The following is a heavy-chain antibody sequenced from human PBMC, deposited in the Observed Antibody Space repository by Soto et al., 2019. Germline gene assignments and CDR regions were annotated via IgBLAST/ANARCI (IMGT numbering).Heavy chain of an antibody. Sequence: QITLKESGPTLVKPTQTLTLTCTFTGFSLSTSAVGVGWIRQPPGKALEWLALIYWDDDKRYSPSLKSSLTITKDTSKNQVVLTMTKMDPVDTATYYCAHMRGVFFDYWGQGTLVTVSS. J-gene: IGHJ4*02. D-gene: IGHD3-10*01. CDR1: GFSLSTSAVG. CDR2: IYWDDDK. CDR3: AHMRGVFFDY. V-gene: IGHV2-5*02.